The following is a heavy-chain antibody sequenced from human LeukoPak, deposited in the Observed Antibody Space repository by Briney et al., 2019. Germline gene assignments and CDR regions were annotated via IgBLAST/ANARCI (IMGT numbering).Heavy chain of an antibody. CDR2: ISYDGSSK. Sequence: GGSLRLSCAASGFTFSSYAMHWVRQAPGKGLEWVAVISYDGSSKYYADSVKGRFTISRDNSKNTLYLQMNSLRAEDTAVYYCAREGPNIAAAGMFDYWGQGTLVTVSS. CDR3: AREGPNIAAAGMFDY. D-gene: IGHD6-13*01. J-gene: IGHJ4*02. CDR1: GFTFSSYA. V-gene: IGHV3-30*04.